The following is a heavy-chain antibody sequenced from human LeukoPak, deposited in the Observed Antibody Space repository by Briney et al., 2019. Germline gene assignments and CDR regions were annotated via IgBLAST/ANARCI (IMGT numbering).Heavy chain of an antibody. CDR2: ISSSGSTI. CDR3: AREYSSSSLTFDY. V-gene: IGHV3-48*03. Sequence: GGSLRLSCAASGFTFSRYEMIWVRQAPGKGLEWVSYISSSGSTIYYADSVKGRFTISRDNAKNSLYLQMNSLRAEDTAVYYCAREYSSSSLTFDYGGQGTLVTVSS. CDR1: GFTFSRYE. D-gene: IGHD6-13*01. J-gene: IGHJ4*02.